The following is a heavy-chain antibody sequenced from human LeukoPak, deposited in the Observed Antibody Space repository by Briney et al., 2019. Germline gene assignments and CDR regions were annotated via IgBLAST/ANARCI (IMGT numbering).Heavy chain of an antibody. J-gene: IGHJ6*02. V-gene: IGHV3-48*01. Sequence: GGSLRLSCAASGFTFSSYSMNWVRQAPGKGLEWVSYISSSSTIYYADSVKGRFTISRDNAKNSLYLQMNSLRAEDTAVYYCARDYFYGLDVWGQGTTVTVSS. CDR1: GFTFSSYS. CDR3: ARDYFYGLDV. CDR2: ISSSSTI.